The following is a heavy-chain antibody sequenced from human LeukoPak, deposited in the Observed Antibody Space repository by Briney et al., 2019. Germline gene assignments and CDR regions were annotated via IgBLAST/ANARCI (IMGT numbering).Heavy chain of an antibody. V-gene: IGHV4-59*01. CDR2: IYYSGST. D-gene: IGHD6-13*01. J-gene: IGHJ4*02. CDR1: GDSISSDY. Sequence: TSETLSLTCTVSGDSISSDYWSWIRQSPGKGLEWIGYIYYSGSTNYNPSLKSRVTISVDTSKNQFSLKLSSVTAADTAVYYCARESSGDIAAAGTFGYWGQGTLVTVSS. CDR3: ARESSGDIAAAGTFGY.